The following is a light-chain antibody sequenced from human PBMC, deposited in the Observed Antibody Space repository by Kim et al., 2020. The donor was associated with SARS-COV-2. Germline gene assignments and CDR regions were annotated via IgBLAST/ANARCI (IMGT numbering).Light chain of an antibody. V-gene: IGKV1-9*01. Sequence: IQLTQSPSSLSAYVGDRVTITYRASQGISSYLAWYQQKPGKAPKLLIYAASTLQSGVPSRFSGSGSGTDFTLTISSLQPEDFATYYCQQLNSYPLTFGGGTKVDIK. CDR1: QGISSY. J-gene: IGKJ4*01. CDR3: QQLNSYPLT. CDR2: AAS.